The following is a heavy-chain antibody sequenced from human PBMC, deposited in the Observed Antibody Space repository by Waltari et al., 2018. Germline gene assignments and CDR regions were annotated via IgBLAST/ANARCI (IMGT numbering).Heavy chain of an antibody. Sequence: QVQLVQSGAEVKKPGASVKVSCKASGYTFTSYAMHWVRQAPGQRLEWMGWINAGNGNTKYSQKFQGRVTITRDTSASTAYMELSSLRSEDTAVYYCARVLVAATRGSIRFDPWGQGTLVTVSS. V-gene: IGHV1-3*01. J-gene: IGHJ5*02. D-gene: IGHD2-15*01. CDR1: GYTFTSYA. CDR3: ARVLVAATRGSIRFDP. CDR2: INAGNGNT.